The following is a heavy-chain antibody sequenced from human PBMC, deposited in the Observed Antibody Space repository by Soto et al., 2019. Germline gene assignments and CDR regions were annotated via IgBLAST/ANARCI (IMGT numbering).Heavy chain of an antibody. CDR1: GRSISSSNW. D-gene: IGHD1-26*01. Sequence: PSEPLSLTCTVSGRSISSSNWWSWVRQPPGKGLEWTGEIYHSGSTNYNPSLKSRVTISVDKSKNQFSLKLSSVTAADTAVYYCARDRSHRMGATNYYYGMDVWGQGTTVTVSS. CDR3: ARDRSHRMGATNYYYGMDV. J-gene: IGHJ6*02. V-gene: IGHV4-4*02. CDR2: IYHSGST.